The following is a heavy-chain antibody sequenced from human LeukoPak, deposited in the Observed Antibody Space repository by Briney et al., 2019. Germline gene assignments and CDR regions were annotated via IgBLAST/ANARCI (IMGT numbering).Heavy chain of an antibody. Sequence: ASVKVSCKPSGCTFTGYYIHWVRQAPGQGLEWMGWINPNSGGTNYAQKFQGRVTMTRDTSISTAYMELSRLRSDDTAVYYCARDGVGSTRTFDYWGQGTLVTVSS. CDR3: ARDGVGSTRTFDY. D-gene: IGHD3-3*01. CDR2: INPNSGGT. CDR1: GCTFTGYY. J-gene: IGHJ4*02. V-gene: IGHV1-2*02.